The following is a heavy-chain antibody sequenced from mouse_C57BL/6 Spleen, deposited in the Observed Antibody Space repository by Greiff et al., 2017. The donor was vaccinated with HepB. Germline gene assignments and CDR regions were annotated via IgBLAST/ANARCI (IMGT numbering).Heavy chain of an antibody. CDR1: GFTFSSYT. J-gene: IGHJ3*01. CDR3: ARRLPFAY. CDR2: ISGGGGNT. D-gene: IGHD2-2*01. Sequence: EVMLVESGGGLVKPGGSLKLSCAASGFTFSSYTMSWVRQTPEKRLEWVATISGGGGNTYYPDSVKGRFTISRDNAKNTLYLQMSSLRSEDTALYYCARRLPFAYWGHGTLVTVSA. V-gene: IGHV5-9*01.